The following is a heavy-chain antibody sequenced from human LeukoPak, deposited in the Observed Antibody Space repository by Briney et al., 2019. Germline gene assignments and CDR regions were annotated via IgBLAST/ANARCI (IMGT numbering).Heavy chain of an antibody. CDR1: GGTFSSYA. CDR2: IIPIFGTA. CDR3: ASSNEPAATDYYYYGMDV. V-gene: IGHV1-69*13. Sequence: SVEVSCKASGGTFSSYAISWVRQAPGQGLEWMGGIIPIFGTANYAQKFQGRVTITADESTSTAYMELSSLRSEDTAVYYCASSNEPAATDYYYYGMDVWGKGTTVTVSS. J-gene: IGHJ6*04. D-gene: IGHD2-2*01.